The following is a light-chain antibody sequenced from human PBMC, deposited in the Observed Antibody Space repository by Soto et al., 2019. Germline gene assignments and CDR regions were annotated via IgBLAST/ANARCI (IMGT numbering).Light chain of an antibody. V-gene: IGKV1-16*02. J-gene: IGKJ1*01. CDR3: QQYNTYPRS. CDR2: SAS. CDR1: QGINNN. Sequence: DIQMAQSPCSLYHSVGDGLTIMCRASQGINNNLAWYQQKPGKAPRSLIYSASSLQSGVPSKFCGSGSGTDFTLTISSLQPEDFATYYCQQYNTYPRSFGLGTKVDIK.